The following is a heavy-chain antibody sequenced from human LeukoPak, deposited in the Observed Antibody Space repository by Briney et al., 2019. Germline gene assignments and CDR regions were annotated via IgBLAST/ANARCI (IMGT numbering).Heavy chain of an antibody. D-gene: IGHD2-21*02. CDR1: GYTFTSYG. V-gene: IGHV1-18*01. CDR2: ISAYNGNT. CDR3: AREIEAYCGGDCYSFDY. Sequence: GASVKVSCKASGYTFTSYGISWVRQAPGQGLEWMGWISAYNGNTNYAQKLQGRVTMTTDTSTSTAYMELRSLRSDDTAVYYCAREIEAYCGGDCYSFDYWGQGTLVTVSS. J-gene: IGHJ4*02.